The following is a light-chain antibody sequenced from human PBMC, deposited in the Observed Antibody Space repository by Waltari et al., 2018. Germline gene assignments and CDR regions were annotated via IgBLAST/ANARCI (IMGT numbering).Light chain of an antibody. CDR2: DDD. J-gene: IGLJ3*02. CDR3: QVWEGSSDQPGV. V-gene: IGLV3-21*03. Sequence: SEVLTPPPSVSLAPGTTATRPCAGHNSSIKRVHWYQQQPGQAPVLLVYDDDERPSEIPARFSGSVSGNAASLSISWVESGDEADYYCQVWEGSSDQPGVFGGGTKLSVL. CDR1: NSSIKR.